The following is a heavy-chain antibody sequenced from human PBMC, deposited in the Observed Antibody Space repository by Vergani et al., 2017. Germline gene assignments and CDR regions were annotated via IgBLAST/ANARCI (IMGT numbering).Heavy chain of an antibody. D-gene: IGHD6-19*01. CDR2: IYWDDDK. CDR1: GFSLSTSGVG. J-gene: IGHJ4*02. V-gene: IGHV2-5*02. Sequence: QITLKESGPTLVKPTQPLTLTCTFSGFSLSTSGVGVGWIRQPPGKALEWLALIYWDDDKRYSPSLKSRLTITKDTSKNQVVLTMTNMDPVDTATYYCAHREWLENYFDYWGQGTLVTVSS. CDR3: AHREWLENYFDY.